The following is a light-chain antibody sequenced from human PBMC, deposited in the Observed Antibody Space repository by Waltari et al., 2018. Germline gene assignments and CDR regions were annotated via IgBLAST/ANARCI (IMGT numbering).Light chain of an antibody. J-gene: IGLJ3*02. CDR3: QSFDSNVRGGVV. V-gene: IGLV1-40*01. Sequence: QSILTQPTSVSGAPGQRVTISCTGSSSNIGAGHDVHWYQAFPGTAPKLLIYGNTNRPSGVPDRFSGSKSGSPASLAINGLQAEDEADYYYQSFDSNVRGGVVFGGGTKVTVL. CDR2: GNT. CDR1: SSNIGAGHD.